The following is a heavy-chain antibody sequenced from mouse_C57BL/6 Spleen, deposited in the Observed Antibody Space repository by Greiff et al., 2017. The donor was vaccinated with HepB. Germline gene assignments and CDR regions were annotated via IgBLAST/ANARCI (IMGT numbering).Heavy chain of an antibody. Sequence: VQLQQSGPELVKPGASVKMSCKASGYTFTDYNMHWVKQSHGKSLEWIGYINPNNGGTSYNQKFKGEATLTVNKSSSTAYMELRSLTSEDSAVYCCAVDSSGYVDYWGQGTTLTVSS. D-gene: IGHD3-2*02. CDR2: INPNNGGT. CDR1: GYTFTDYN. V-gene: IGHV1-22*01. CDR3: AVDSSGYVDY. J-gene: IGHJ2*01.